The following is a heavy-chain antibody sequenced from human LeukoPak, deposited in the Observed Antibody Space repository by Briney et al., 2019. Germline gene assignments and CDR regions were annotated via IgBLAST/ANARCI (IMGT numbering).Heavy chain of an antibody. V-gene: IGHV3-23*01. J-gene: IGHJ4*02. CDR3: TVTINGGNY. CDR1: GFTFSSYA. CDR2: ISGSGGST. D-gene: IGHD4-17*01. Sequence: GGSLRLSCTASGFTFSSYAMSWVRQAPGKGLEWVSAISGSGGSTYYADSVKGRFTISRDNSKNTLYLQMNSLRAEDTAVCWATVTINGGNYWGQGTLVTVSS.